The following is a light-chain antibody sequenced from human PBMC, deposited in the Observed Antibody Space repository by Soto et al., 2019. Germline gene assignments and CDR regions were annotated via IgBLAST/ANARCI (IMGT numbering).Light chain of an antibody. CDR2: DAS. Sequence: EIVMTQSPATLSVSPGERATLSCRASQSISTNLAWYQQKPGQAPRLLIYDASTRATSIPARFSGSGSGTEFTLTINSLQSEDFAVYYCQQYNDWPPKHTFGQGTKLEIK. V-gene: IGKV3-15*01. J-gene: IGKJ2*01. CDR3: QQYNDWPPKHT. CDR1: QSISTN.